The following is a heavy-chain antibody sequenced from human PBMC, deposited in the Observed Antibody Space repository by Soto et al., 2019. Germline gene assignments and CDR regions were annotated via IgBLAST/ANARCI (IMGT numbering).Heavy chain of an antibody. Sequence: PSETLSLSCTLSGGTINRCGYSWSWNLQHPVKGLEWIGYIHYSGSTYYHPSPKSRVTISVDTSKNQLSLKLSSVTAADTAVYSCARVHTMVRGVSAWLDSLRQGTLVTVSP. CDR3: ARVHTMVRGVSAWLDS. V-gene: IGHV4-31*03. CDR1: GGTINRCGYS. D-gene: IGHD3-10*01. CDR2: IHYSGST. J-gene: IGHJ5*01.